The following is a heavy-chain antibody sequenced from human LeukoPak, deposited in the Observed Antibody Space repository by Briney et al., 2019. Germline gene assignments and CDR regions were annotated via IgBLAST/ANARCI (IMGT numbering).Heavy chain of an antibody. V-gene: IGHV3-48*04. Sequence: GGSLRLSCAVSGFTFSSYSMNWVRQAPGKGLEWVSYISSSSSTIYYADSVKGRFTISRDNAKNSLYLQMNSLRAEDTAVYYCARDRAGPWDYWGQGTLVTVSS. CDR1: GFTFSSYS. CDR3: ARDRAGPWDY. CDR2: ISSSSSTI. D-gene: IGHD3-10*01. J-gene: IGHJ4*02.